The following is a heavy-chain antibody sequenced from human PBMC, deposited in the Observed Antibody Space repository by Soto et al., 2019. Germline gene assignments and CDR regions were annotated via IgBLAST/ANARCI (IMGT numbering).Heavy chain of an antibody. CDR3: AKRPKAGRPVDV. J-gene: IGHJ6*04. CDR1: GFMFRSYS. CDR2: INPSGDTT. V-gene: IGHV3-23*01. D-gene: IGHD6-6*01. Sequence: EVQLSESGGGLVKPGGSLRLSCAASGFMFRSYSMSWVRQAPGKGLEWVSSINPSGDTTYYADSVKGRLTISRDNSKNTVYLQMDSLTADDTAIYYCAKRPKAGRPVDVWGKGTTVTVSS.